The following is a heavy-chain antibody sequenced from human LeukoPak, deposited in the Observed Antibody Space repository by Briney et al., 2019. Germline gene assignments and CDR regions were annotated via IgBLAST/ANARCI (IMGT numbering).Heavy chain of an antibody. CDR2: INHSGST. V-gene: IGHV4-34*01. Sequence: PPETLSLTCAVYGGSFSGYYWSWIRQPPGKGLEWIGEINHSGSTNYNPSLKSRVTISVDTSKNQFSLKLSSVTAADTAVYYCARAHSSSWDDYWGQGTLVTVSS. CDR1: GGSFSGYY. J-gene: IGHJ4*02. D-gene: IGHD6-13*01. CDR3: ARAHSSSWDDY.